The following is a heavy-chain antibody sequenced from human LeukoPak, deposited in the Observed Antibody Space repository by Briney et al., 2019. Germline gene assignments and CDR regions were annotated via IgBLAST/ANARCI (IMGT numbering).Heavy chain of an antibody. V-gene: IGHV3-23*01. CDR1: GFTFSSYA. Sequence: PGGSLRLSCAASGFTFSSYAMSWVRQAPGKGLEWVSAISGSGGSTYHADSVKGRFTISRDNSKNTLYLQMNSLRAEDTAVYYCAKLPRVVVAAFDVHFDYWGQGTLVTVSS. CDR3: AKLPRVVVAAFDVHFDY. J-gene: IGHJ4*02. CDR2: ISGSGGST. D-gene: IGHD2-15*01.